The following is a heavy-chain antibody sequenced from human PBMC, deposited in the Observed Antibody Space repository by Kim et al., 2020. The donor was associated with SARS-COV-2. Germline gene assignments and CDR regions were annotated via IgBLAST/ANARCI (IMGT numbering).Heavy chain of an antibody. CDR2: INHSGST. CDR3: ARDGEYRSSYNWFDP. D-gene: IGHD6-13*01. V-gene: IGHV4-34*01. Sequence: SETLSLTCAVYGGSFSGYYWSWIRQPPGKGLEWIGEINHSGSTNYNPSLKSRVTISVDTSKNQFSLKLSSVTAADTAVYYCARDGEYRSSYNWFDPWGQG. J-gene: IGHJ5*02. CDR1: GGSFSGYY.